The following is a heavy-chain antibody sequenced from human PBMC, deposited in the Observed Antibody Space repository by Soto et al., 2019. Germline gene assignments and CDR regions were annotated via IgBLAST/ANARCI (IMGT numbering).Heavy chain of an antibody. Sequence: SETLSLTCTVSGGSISSYYWSWIRQPPGKGLEWIGYIYYSGSTNYNPSLKSRVTISVDTSKNQFSLKLSSVTAADTAVYYCARGGYCSSTSCYEAYYYYGMDVWGQGTTVTVS. D-gene: IGHD2-2*03. CDR1: GGSISSYY. CDR2: IYYSGST. V-gene: IGHV4-59*01. J-gene: IGHJ6*02. CDR3: ARGGYCSSTSCYEAYYYYGMDV.